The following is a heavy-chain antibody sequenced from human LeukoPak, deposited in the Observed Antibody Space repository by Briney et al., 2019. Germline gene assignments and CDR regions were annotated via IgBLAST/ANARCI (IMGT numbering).Heavy chain of an antibody. CDR1: GGSLGTFY. V-gene: IGHV4-4*07. J-gene: IGHJ4*02. CDR3: AGGLLWFGELSPNFDY. D-gene: IGHD3-10*01. Sequence: SETLSLTCTVSGGSLGTFYWSWIRQSAGKGLEYIGRIHPTGSTNYNPSLKSRVTISVDTSKNQFSLKLSSVTAADTAVYYCAGGLLWFGELSPNFDYWGQGTLVTVSS. CDR2: IHPTGST.